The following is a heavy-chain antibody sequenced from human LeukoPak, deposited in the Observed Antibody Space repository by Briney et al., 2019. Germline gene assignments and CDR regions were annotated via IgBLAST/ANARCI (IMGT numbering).Heavy chain of an antibody. J-gene: IGHJ6*03. CDR1: GFTFSDYS. D-gene: IGHD3-3*01. V-gene: IGHV3-21*01. CDR3: ARENDFWSGIYYYYMDV. CDR2: ISSSSIYI. Sequence: TGGSLRLSCAASGFTFSDYSMNWVRQAPGKGLEWVSSISSSSIYIYYADSVKGRFTISRDNAENSLYLQMSSLRAEDTAVYYCARENDFWSGIYYYYMDVWGKGTTVTVSS.